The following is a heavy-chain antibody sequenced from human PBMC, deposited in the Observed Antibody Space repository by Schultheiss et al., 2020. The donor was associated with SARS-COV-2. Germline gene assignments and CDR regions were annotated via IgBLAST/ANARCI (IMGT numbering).Heavy chain of an antibody. V-gene: IGHV3-23*01. D-gene: IGHD6-19*01. Sequence: GESLKISCVASGFTFSSYAMHWVRQAPGKGLEWVSTIGGSGGGTFSADSVKGRFTISRHNSKNTLYLQMNSLRAEDTAVYYCARERIAVAGFYFDYWGQGTLVTVSS. CDR3: ARERIAVAGFYFDY. CDR1: GFTFSSYA. CDR2: IGGSGGGT. J-gene: IGHJ4*02.